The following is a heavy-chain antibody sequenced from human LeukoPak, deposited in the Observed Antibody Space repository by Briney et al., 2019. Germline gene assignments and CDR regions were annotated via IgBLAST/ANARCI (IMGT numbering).Heavy chain of an antibody. V-gene: IGHV4-34*01. J-gene: IGHJ4*02. CDR3: ARASIAVAGSDY. CDR2: INHSGST. CDR1: GGSFSGYY. Sequence: SETLSLTCAVYGGSFSGYYWSWIRQPPGKGLEWIGEINHSGSTNYNPSLKSRVTISVDTSKNQFSLKLSSVTAADTAVYYCARASIAVAGSDYWGQGTLVTVSS. D-gene: IGHD6-19*01.